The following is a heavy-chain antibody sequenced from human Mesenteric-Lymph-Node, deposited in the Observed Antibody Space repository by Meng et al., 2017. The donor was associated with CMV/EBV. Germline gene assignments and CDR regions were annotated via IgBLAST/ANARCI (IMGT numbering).Heavy chain of an antibody. D-gene: IGHD1-14*01. J-gene: IGHJ6*02. CDR1: GFTFSYHR. CDR2: IESDGRST. Sequence: ESLKISCTASGFTFSYHRMHWGRQAPGTGLGCVSRIESDGRSTTYADSVKGRFTISRDNAKNTLYLQMNSLRAEDTAGYYCARVKTVNGNSPPSYGMDVWGQGTTVTVSS. V-gene: IGHV3-74*01. CDR3: ARVKTVNGNSPPSYGMDV.